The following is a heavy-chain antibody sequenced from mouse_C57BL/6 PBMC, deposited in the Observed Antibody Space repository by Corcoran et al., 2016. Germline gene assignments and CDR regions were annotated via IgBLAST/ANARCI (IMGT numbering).Heavy chain of an antibody. CDR2: IFSGSGCT. D-gene: IGHD2-4*01. CDR3: ARFSYDYVWYFDV. CDR1: GYTFTDYY. Sequence: QVQLQQSGPELVKPGASVKISCKASGYTFTDYYINWVKQRPGQGLEWIGWIFSGSGCTYYNEKFKCKATLTVDKSSSTAYMLLSSLTSEDSVVYCCARFSYDYVWYFDVWGTGTTVTVSS. V-gene: IGHV1-75*01. J-gene: IGHJ1*03.